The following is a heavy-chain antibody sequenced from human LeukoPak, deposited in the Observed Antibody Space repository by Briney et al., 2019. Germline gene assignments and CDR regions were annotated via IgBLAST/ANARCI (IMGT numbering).Heavy chain of an antibody. D-gene: IGHD5-12*01. V-gene: IGHV3-30*03. Sequence: GRSLRLSCAASGFTFSSYGMHWVRQAPGKGLEWVAVISYDGSNKYYADSVKGRFTISRDNSKNTLYLQMNSLRAEDTAVYYCARGAYSGYAPAIDYWGQGTLVTVSS. CDR3: ARGAYSGYAPAIDY. CDR1: GFTFSSYG. J-gene: IGHJ4*02. CDR2: ISYDGSNK.